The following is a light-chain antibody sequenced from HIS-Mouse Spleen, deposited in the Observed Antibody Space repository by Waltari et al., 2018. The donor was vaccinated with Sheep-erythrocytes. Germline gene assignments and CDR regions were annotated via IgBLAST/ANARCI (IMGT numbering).Light chain of an antibody. CDR3: YSTDSSGNHWV. V-gene: IGLV3-10*01. CDR2: EDS. CDR1: ALPKTY. J-gene: IGLJ3*02. Sequence: SYELTQPPSVSVSPGQTARITFSGDALPKTYAYWYQQKSGQAPVLVIYEDSKRPSGIPERFSGSSSGTMATLTISGAQVEDDADYYCYSTDSSGNHWVFGGGTKLTVL.